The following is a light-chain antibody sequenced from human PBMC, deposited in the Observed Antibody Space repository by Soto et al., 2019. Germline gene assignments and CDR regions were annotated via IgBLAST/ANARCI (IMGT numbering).Light chain of an antibody. J-gene: IGLJ2*01. CDR1: SSDAGGYNY. CDR3: SSYTRGSTVV. Sequence: QSALTQPASVSGSPGQSITISCTGTSSDAGGYNYVSWYQQHPGKAPKLMIYDVSNRPSGVSNRFSGSKSGNTASLTISGLQAEDEADYYCSSYTRGSTVVFGGGTKLTVL. V-gene: IGLV2-14*03. CDR2: DVS.